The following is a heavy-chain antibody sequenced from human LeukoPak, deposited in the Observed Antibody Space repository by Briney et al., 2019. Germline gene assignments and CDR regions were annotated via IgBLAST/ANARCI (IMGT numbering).Heavy chain of an antibody. CDR3: ARGLSSSAPDDAFDI. D-gene: IGHD6-6*01. V-gene: IGHV1-2*02. J-gene: IGHJ3*02. Sequence: ASVKVSCKASGYTFTDYYMHWVRQAPGQGLEWMGWLNPNSGGTGYAQMFQGRVTMTRDTSISTAYMELSGLRSDDTAVYYCARGLSSSAPDDAFDIWGQGTMVTVSS. CDR2: LNPNSGGT. CDR1: GYTFTDYY.